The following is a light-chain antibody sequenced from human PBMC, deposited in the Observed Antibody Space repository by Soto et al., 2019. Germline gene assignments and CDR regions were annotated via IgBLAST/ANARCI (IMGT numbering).Light chain of an antibody. Sequence: QSVLTQPPSASGTPGQRVTISCSGSSSDIGSNYVYWYQQLPGTAPKLLISKNNQRPSGVPDRISGSKSGTSASLAISGLRSEDEADYYCAAWDDSLSGPLFGGGTKLTVL. CDR2: KNN. J-gene: IGLJ2*01. CDR1: SSDIGSNY. V-gene: IGLV1-47*01. CDR3: AAWDDSLSGPL.